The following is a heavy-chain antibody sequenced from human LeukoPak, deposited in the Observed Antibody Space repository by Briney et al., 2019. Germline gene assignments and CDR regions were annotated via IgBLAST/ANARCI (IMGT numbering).Heavy chain of an antibody. D-gene: IGHD6-13*01. CDR3: ARMLAGPDYFDH. J-gene: IGHJ4*02. CDR2: IDWDDDE. V-gene: IGHV2-70*11. CDR1: GFSLSTTKMC. Sequence: GPALVRPTQTLTLTCTFSGFSLSTTKMCVNWLRQPPGKALEWLGRIDWDDDEYYSTSLKTRLSISKDTSKNQVVLIMTNVDPMDTATYYCARMLAGPDYFDHWGQGTLVTVSS.